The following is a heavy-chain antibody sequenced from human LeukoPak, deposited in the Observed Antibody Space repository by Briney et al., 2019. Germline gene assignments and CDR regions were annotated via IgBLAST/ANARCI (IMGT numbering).Heavy chain of an antibody. CDR2: IKQDGSEK. Sequence: GGSLRLSCAASGFTFSSYWMSWVRQAPGKGLEWVANIKQDGSEKYYVDSVEGRFTISRDNAKNSLYLQMNSLRAEDTGIYYCARGRIMAATWGQGTLVTVSS. J-gene: IGHJ4*02. D-gene: IGHD5-12*01. V-gene: IGHV3-7*01. CDR1: GFTFSSYW. CDR3: ARGRIMAAT.